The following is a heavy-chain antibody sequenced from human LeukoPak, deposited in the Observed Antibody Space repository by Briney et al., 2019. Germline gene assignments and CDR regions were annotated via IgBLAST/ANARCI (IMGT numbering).Heavy chain of an antibody. J-gene: IGHJ5*02. CDR2: INHSGST. Sequence: SETLSLTCAVYGGSFSGYYWGWIRQPPGKGLEWIGEINHSGSTNYNPSLKSRVTISVDTSNNQFSLRLYSVTAADTAVYYCARVHNWFDPWGQGILVTVSS. CDR3: ARVHNWFDP. V-gene: IGHV4-34*01. CDR1: GGSFSGYY.